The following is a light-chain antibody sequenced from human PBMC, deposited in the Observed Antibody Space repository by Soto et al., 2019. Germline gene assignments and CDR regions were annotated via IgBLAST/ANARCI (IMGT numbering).Light chain of an antibody. CDR3: MQALQSLT. CDR2: EVS. V-gene: IGKV2D-29*01. J-gene: IGKJ5*01. CDR1: QSLLHSDGKTY. Sequence: DIVMTQTPLSLSVTPGQPASISCKSSQSLLHSDGKTYLYWYLQKPGQPPQLLIYEVSNRFSGSGSGTDFTLKINRVEAEDVGTYYCMQALQSLTFGQGTRLEIK.